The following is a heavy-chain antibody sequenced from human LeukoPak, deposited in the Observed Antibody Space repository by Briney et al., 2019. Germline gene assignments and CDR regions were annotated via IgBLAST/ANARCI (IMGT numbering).Heavy chain of an antibody. CDR3: ARDPDYYGSGSQRDY. CDR1: GGSISSYY. CDR2: IYATGST. V-gene: IGHV4-4*07. J-gene: IGHJ4*02. Sequence: SETLSLTCTVSGGSISSYYWSWIRQPAGKGLEWTGRIYATGSTSFNPSLKTRVTMSVDTSKNQFSLRMTSVTAADTAVYYCARDPDYYGSGSQRDYWGQGTLVTVSS. D-gene: IGHD3-10*01.